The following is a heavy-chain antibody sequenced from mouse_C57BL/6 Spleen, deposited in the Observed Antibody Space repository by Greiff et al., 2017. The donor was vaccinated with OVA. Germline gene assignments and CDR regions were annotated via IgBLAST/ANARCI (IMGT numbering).Heavy chain of an antibody. J-gene: IGHJ3*01. Sequence: EVKVVESGGDLVKPGGSLKLSCAASGFTFSSYGMSWVRQTPDKRLEWVATISSGGSYTYYPDSVKGRFTISRDNAKNTLYLQMSSLKSEDTAMYYCARRLTGTWFAYWGQGTLVTVSA. D-gene: IGHD4-1*01. CDR2: ISSGGSYT. CDR3: ARRLTGTWFAY. CDR1: GFTFSSYG. V-gene: IGHV5-6*02.